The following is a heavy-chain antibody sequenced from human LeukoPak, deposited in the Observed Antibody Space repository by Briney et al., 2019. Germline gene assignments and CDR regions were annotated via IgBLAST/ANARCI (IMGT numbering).Heavy chain of an antibody. CDR1: GGSISSSSYY. V-gene: IGHV4-31*03. D-gene: IGHD3-22*01. J-gene: IGHJ5*02. CDR2: IYYSGST. CDR3: AREVGRPTMIVVAYWFDP. Sequence: PSETLSLTCTVSGGSISSSSYYWGWIRQPPGKGLEWIGYIYYSGSTYYNPSLKSRVTISVDTSKNQFSLKLSSVTAADTAVYYCAREVGRPTMIVVAYWFDPWGQGTLVTVSS.